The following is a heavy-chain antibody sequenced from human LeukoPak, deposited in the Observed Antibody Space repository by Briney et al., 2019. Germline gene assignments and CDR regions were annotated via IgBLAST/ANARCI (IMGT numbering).Heavy chain of an antibody. Sequence: GGCLRLSCVASGFTFSSYGMHWVRQPPGEGLEWVAFIRYDGSNKYYADSVKGRFTISRDNSRDTLHLQMNSLRAEDTAVYYCAKDNYDYGDYDGGDYWGQGTLVTVSS. D-gene: IGHD4-17*01. CDR1: GFTFSSYG. V-gene: IGHV3-30*02. CDR3: AKDNYDYGDYDGGDY. CDR2: IRYDGSNK. J-gene: IGHJ4*02.